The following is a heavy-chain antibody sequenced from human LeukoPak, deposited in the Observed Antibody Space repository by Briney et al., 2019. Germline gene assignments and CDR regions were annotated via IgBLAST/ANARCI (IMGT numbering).Heavy chain of an antibody. Sequence: GGSLSLFCAASGFTFSSYAMSWVRQARGEGLEWVSAISGSGGSTYYANSVKGRFTNSSDNSKNTLYLKMNSLNAEDTAVYYRAKDQADGITFFGVADRFDYWGQGTLVTVSS. V-gene: IGHV3-23*01. CDR1: GFTFSSYA. J-gene: IGHJ4*02. D-gene: IGHD3-3*01. CDR3: AKDQADGITFFGVADRFDY. CDR2: ISGSGGST.